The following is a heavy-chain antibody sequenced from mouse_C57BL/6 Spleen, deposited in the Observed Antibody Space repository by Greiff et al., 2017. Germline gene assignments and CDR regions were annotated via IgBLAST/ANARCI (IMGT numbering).Heavy chain of an antibody. V-gene: IGHV3-6*01. J-gene: IGHJ2*01. CDR2: ISYDGSN. CDR1: GYSITSGYY. Sequence: DVQLQESGPGLVKPSQSLSLTCSVTGYSITSGYYWNWIRQFPGNKLEWMGYISYDGSNNYNPSLKNRISITRDTSKNQFFLKLNSVTTEDTATYYCARVGDYHYFDYWGQGTTLTVSS. D-gene: IGHD2-4*01. CDR3: ARVGDYHYFDY.